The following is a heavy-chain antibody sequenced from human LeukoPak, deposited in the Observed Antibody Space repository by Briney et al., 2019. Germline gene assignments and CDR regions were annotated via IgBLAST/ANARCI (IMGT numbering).Heavy chain of an antibody. CDR1: GFTFSSYA. V-gene: IGHV3-48*01. CDR2: ISSSSSTI. Sequence: GGSLRLSCAASGFTFSSYAMNWVRQAPGKGLEWVSYISSSSSTIYYADSVKGRFTISRDNAKNSLYLQMNSLRAEDTAVYYCAREIQLWSGDVDYWGQGTLVTVPS. CDR3: AREIQLWSGDVDY. D-gene: IGHD5-18*01. J-gene: IGHJ4*02.